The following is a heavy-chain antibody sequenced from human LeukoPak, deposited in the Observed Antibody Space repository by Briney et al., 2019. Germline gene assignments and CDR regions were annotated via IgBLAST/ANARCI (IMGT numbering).Heavy chain of an antibody. J-gene: IGHJ5*02. CDR1: GYTFTSYG. CDR2: ISAYNGNT. V-gene: IGHV1-18*01. D-gene: IGHD3-3*01. Sequence: ASVKVSCKASGYTFTSYGISWVRQAPGQGLEWMGWISAYNGNTNYAQKLQGRVTMTTDTSTSTAYMELRSLRSDDTAVYYCARRGVRGRKWLLSTNWFDPWGQGTLVTVSS. CDR3: ARRGVRGRKWLLSTNWFDP.